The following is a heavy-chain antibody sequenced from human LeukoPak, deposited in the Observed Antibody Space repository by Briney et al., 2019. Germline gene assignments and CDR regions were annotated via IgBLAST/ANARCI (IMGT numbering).Heavy chain of an antibody. D-gene: IGHD5-18*01. J-gene: IGHJ4*02. CDR2: ISYDGSNK. V-gene: IGHV3-30-3*01. CDR3: ARDGDTDY. Sequence: GRSLRLSCAASGFTFSSYAMHWVRQAPGKGLEWVAVISYDGSNKYYAGSVKGRFTISRDNSKNTLYLQMNSLRAEDTAVYYCARDGDTDYWGQGTLVTVSS. CDR1: GFTFSSYA.